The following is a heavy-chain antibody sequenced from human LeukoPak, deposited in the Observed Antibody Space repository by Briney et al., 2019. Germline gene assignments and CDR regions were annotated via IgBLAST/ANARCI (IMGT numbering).Heavy chain of an antibody. CDR1: GGSFSGYY. D-gene: IGHD6-19*01. Sequence: SETLSLTCAVYGGSFSGYYWSWIRQPPGKGLEWIGEINHSGSTNYNPSLKSRVTISVDTSKNQFSLKLSSVTAADTAVYYCARDGYSSGWRRAEYFQHWGQGTLVTVSS. CDR3: ARDGYSSGWRRAEYFQH. CDR2: INHSGST. V-gene: IGHV4-34*01. J-gene: IGHJ1*01.